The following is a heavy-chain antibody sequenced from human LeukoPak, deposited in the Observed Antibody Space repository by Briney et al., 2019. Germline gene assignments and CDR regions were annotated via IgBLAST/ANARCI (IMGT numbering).Heavy chain of an antibody. Sequence: ASVKVSCKASGGTFSSYAISWVRQAPGQGLEWMGGIIPIFGTANYAQKFQGRVTITADKSTSTAYMELSSLRSEDTAVYYCARDSGGSGGSCYKYWGQGTLVTVSS. D-gene: IGHD2-15*01. CDR1: GGTFSSYA. V-gene: IGHV1-69*06. CDR2: IIPIFGTA. CDR3: ARDSGGSGGSCYKY. J-gene: IGHJ4*02.